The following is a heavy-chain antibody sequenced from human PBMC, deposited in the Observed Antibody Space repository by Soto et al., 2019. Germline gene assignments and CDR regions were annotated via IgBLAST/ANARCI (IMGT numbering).Heavy chain of an antibody. CDR1: GDFISNTTYY. CDR3: ARHGSY. V-gene: IGHV4-39*01. CDR2: IYFSGSGNS. J-gene: IGHJ4*02. Sequence: AETLSLTCSVSGDFISNTTYYWAGVRQAPGKGLEVVGSIYFSGSGNSHYNPSLKSRVTISVDTSKNQFSLKLTSVTAADTAVYYCARHGSYWGPGTLVTVSS.